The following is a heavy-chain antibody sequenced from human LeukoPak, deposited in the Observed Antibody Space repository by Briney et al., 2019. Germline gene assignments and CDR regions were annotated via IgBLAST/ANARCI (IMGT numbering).Heavy chain of an antibody. D-gene: IGHD5-12*01. Sequence: PGGSLRLSCAASGFTFSRYAMRWVRQAPGKGLECVSDISGSGGSTYYADSVKGRFTISRDNTKNTLYLQMNSLRAEDTAVYYCAKGDIVATTDLDYWGQGTLVTVSS. CDR3: AKGDIVATTDLDY. V-gene: IGHV3-23*01. J-gene: IGHJ4*02. CDR1: GFTFSRYA. CDR2: ISGSGGST.